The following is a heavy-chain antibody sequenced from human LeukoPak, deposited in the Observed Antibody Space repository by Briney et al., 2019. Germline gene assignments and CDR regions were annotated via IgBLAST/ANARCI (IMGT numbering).Heavy chain of an antibody. V-gene: IGHV1-2*02. CDR1: GYTFTGYY. Sequence: ASVKASCKASGYTFTGYYMHWVRQAPGQGLEWMGWINPNSGGTNYAQKFQGRVTMTRDTSISTAYMELSRLRSDDTAVYYCARSVEMATIANYWGQGTLVTVSS. J-gene: IGHJ4*02. D-gene: IGHD5-24*01. CDR3: ARSVEMATIANY. CDR2: INPNSGGT.